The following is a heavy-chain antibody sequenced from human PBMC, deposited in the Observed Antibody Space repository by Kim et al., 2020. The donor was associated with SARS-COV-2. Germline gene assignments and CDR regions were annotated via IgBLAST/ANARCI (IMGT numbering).Heavy chain of an antibody. J-gene: IGHJ6*02. CDR2: ISSSSSYI. V-gene: IGHV3-21*01. D-gene: IGHD3-3*01. CDR3: ARDLDSPYYDFWSGYYPYYYYGMDV. CDR1: GFTFSSYS. Sequence: GGSLRLSCAASGFTFSSYSMNWVRQAPGKGLEWVSSISSSSSYIYYADSVKGRFTISRDNAKNSLYLQMNSLRAEDTAVYYCARDLDSPYYDFWSGYYPYYYYGMDVWGQGTTVTVSS.